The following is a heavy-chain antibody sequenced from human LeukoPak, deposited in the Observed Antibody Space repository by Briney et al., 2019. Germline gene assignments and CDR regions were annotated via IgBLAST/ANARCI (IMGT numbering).Heavy chain of an antibody. CDR1: GFTFSSYG. CDR2: ISYDGSNK. V-gene: IGHV3-30*18. Sequence: GRSLRQSCAASGFTFSSYGMHWVRQAPGKGLEWVAVISYDGSNKYYADSVKGRFTISRDNSKNTLYLQMNSLRAEDTAVYYCAKDLVLRYFDWAFDYWGQGTLVTVSS. J-gene: IGHJ4*02. D-gene: IGHD3-9*01. CDR3: AKDLVLRYFDWAFDY.